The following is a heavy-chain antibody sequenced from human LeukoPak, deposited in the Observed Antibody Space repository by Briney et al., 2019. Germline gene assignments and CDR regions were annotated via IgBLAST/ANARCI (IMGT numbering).Heavy chain of an antibody. CDR1: GGSISSYY. D-gene: IGHD2-2*01. CDR2: IYTSGST. V-gene: IGHV4-4*07. Sequence: SETLSLTCTVSGGSISSYYWSWIRQPAGKGLEWIGRIYTSGSTNYNPSLKSRVTMSVDTSKNQFSLKLSSVTAADTAVYYCARERREQLLPPYTRFVSYFDYWGQGTLVTVSS. CDR3: ARERREQLLPPYTRFVSYFDY. J-gene: IGHJ4*02.